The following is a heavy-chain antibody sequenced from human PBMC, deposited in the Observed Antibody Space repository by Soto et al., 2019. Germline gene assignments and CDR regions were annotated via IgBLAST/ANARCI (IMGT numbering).Heavy chain of an antibody. J-gene: IGHJ4*02. CDR2: ISGSGGST. V-gene: IGHV3-23*01. CDR1: GFTFSSYA. D-gene: IGHD2-21*02. Sequence: EVQLLESGGGLVQPGGSLRLSCAASGFTFSSYAMSWVRQAPGKGLEWVSAISGSGGSTYYADSVKGRFTISRDNSKNTLYLQMNSLRAEDTAVYYCAKARVIVVVTAPHGAYWGQGTLVTVSS. CDR3: AKARVIVVVTAPHGAY.